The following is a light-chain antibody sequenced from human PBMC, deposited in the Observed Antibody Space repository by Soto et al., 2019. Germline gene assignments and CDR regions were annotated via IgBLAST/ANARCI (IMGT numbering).Light chain of an antibody. CDR1: QSVSNNY. J-gene: IGKJ2*01. Sequence: EIVLTQSPGTLSLSPGERATLSCRASQSVSNNYLAWYQQKPGQAPRLLIYGASNRATGIPDRFSGSGSGTDFTLTISRLEPEDFAVYYCQLYGSYTFTFGQGTKLEI. CDR3: QLYGSYTFT. V-gene: IGKV3-20*01. CDR2: GAS.